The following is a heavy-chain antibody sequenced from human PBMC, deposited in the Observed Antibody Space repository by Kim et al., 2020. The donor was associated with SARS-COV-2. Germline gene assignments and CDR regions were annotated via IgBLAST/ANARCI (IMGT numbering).Heavy chain of an antibody. CDR1: GYTFTGYY. V-gene: IGHV1-2*02. D-gene: IGHD2-2*01. J-gene: IGHJ6*02. CDR2: INPNSGGT. CDR3: ARDLDIVVVPAFDNYYYYYGMDV. Sequence: ASVKVSCKASGYTFTGYYMHWVRQAPGQGLEWMGWINPNSGGTNYAQKFQGRVTMTRDTSISTAYMELSRLRSDDTAVYYCARDLDIVVVPAFDNYYYYYGMDVWGQGTTLTVAS.